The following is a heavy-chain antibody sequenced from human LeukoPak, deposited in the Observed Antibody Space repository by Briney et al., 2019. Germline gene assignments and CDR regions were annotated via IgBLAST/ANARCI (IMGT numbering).Heavy chain of an antibody. J-gene: IGHJ6*02. Sequence: GGSLRLSCAASGFTFSSYAMHWVRQAPGKGLEWVALISYDGSNKYYADSVKGRFTISRDNSKSTLYLQMNSLRAEDTAVYYCARDRYSSSASGMDVWGQGTTVAVSS. V-gene: IGHV3-30-3*01. CDR2: ISYDGSNK. CDR1: GFTFSSYA. D-gene: IGHD6-6*01. CDR3: ARDRYSSSASGMDV.